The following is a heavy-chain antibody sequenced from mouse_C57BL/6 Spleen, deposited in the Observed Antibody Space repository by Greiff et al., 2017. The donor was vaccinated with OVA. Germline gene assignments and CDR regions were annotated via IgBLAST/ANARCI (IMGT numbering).Heavy chain of an antibody. J-gene: IGHJ2*01. V-gene: IGHV1-54*01. D-gene: IGHD2-4*01. Sequence: QVQLKESGAELVRPGTSVKVSCKASGYAFTNYLIEWVKQRPGQGLEWIGVINPGSGGTNYNEKFKGKATLTADKSSSTAYMQLSSLTSEDSAVYFCARYEDYGYFDYWGQGTTLTVSS. CDR2: INPGSGGT. CDR1: GYAFTNYL. CDR3: ARYEDYGYFDY.